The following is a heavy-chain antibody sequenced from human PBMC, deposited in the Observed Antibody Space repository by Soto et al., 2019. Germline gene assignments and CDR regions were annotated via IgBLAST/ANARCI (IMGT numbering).Heavy chain of an antibody. CDR3: ASSDRGTSGWSSQSFDY. V-gene: IGHV4-4*02. CDR1: GGSISSSNW. D-gene: IGHD6-19*01. CDR2: IYHSGST. J-gene: IGHJ4*02. Sequence: SETLSLTCAVSGGSISSSNWWSWVRQPPGKGLEWIGEIYHSGSTNYNPSLKSRVTISVDKSKNQFSLKLSSVTAADTAVYYCASSDRGTSGWSSQSFDYWGQGTLVTVSS.